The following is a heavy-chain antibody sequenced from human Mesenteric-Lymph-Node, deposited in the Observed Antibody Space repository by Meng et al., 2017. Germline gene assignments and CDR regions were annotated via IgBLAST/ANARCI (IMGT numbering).Heavy chain of an antibody. V-gene: IGHV1-2*06. Sequence: ASVKVSCKASGYIFSDHYIQWMRQAPGQGLEWMGRINPISGATNYAQRFQGRVTMTRDTSISTVYMEVSRLTSDDTAVYYCARAAVVVGAKYYYGMDVWGQGTTVTVSS. CDR3: ARAAVVVGAKYYYGMDV. D-gene: IGHD1-26*01. J-gene: IGHJ6*02. CDR2: INPISGAT. CDR1: GYIFSDHY.